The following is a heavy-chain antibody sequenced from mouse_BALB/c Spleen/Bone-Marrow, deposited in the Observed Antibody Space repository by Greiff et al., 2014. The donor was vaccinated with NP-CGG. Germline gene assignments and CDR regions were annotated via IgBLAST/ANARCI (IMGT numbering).Heavy chain of an antibody. CDR2: IYPYSGGT. D-gene: IGHD4-1*01. Sequence: DVKLQESGPELVRPGASVKISCKASGYTFTDYTIYWVKQSHGKSLEWIGYIYPYSGGTGYNQKFKSKATLTVDNSSTTAYMELRSLTSEDSAVYYCARGNWDFAYWGQGTLVTVST. V-gene: IGHV1S29*02. CDR1: GYTFTDYT. J-gene: IGHJ3*01. CDR3: ARGNWDFAY.